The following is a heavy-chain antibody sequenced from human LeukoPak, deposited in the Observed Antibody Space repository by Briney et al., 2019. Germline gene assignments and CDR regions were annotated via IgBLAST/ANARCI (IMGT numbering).Heavy chain of an antibody. CDR3: ATSAYDILTGYFDY. J-gene: IGHJ4*02. CDR1: GFTFSSYA. Sequence: GGSLRLSCAASGFTFSSYAMSWVRQAPGKGLEWVSAISGSGGSTYYAGSVKGRFTISRDNSKNTLYLQMNSLRAEDTAVYYCATSAYDILTGYFDYWGQGTLVTVSS. D-gene: IGHD3-9*01. V-gene: IGHV3-23*01. CDR2: ISGSGGST.